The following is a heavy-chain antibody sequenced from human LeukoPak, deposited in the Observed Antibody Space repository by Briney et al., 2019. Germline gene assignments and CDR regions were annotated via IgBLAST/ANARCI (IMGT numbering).Heavy chain of an antibody. CDR1: GGSFSGYY. CDR3: ARKWEYSSSWIFDY. V-gene: IGHV4-34*01. Sequence: PSETLSLTCAVYGGSFSGYYWSWIRQPPGKGLEWIGEINHSGSTNYNPSLKSRVTISVDTSKNQFSLKLSSVTAADTAVYYCARKWEYSSSWIFDYWGQGTLVTASS. J-gene: IGHJ4*02. CDR2: INHSGST. D-gene: IGHD6-13*01.